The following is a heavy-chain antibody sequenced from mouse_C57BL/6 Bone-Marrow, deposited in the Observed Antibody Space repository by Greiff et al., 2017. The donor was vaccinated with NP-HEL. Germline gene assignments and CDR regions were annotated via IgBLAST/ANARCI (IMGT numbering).Heavy chain of an antibody. Sequence: VQLQQSGPELVKPGASVKLSCKASGYTFTSYDINWVKQRPGQGLEWIGWIYPRDGSTKYNEKFKGKATLTVDTSSSTAYMELHSLTSEDSAVYFCARDRGYYGSSSYAMDYWGQGTSVTVSS. CDR2: IYPRDGST. J-gene: IGHJ4*01. CDR1: GYTFTSYD. D-gene: IGHD1-1*01. CDR3: ARDRGYYGSSSYAMDY. V-gene: IGHV1-85*01.